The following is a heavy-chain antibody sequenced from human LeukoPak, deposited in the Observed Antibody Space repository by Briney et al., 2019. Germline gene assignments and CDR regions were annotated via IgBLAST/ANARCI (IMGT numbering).Heavy chain of an antibody. CDR3: ATSLHDFWSGYYSDY. D-gene: IGHD3-3*01. CDR2: IYYSGST. J-gene: IGHJ4*02. V-gene: IGHV4-61*05. CDR1: GASISSSNYY. Sequence: SETLSLTCTVSGASISSSNYYWGWIRQPPGKGLEWIGYIYYSGSTNYNPSLKSRVTISVDTSKNQFSLKLSSVTAADTAVYYCATSLHDFWSGYYSDYWGQGTLVTVSS.